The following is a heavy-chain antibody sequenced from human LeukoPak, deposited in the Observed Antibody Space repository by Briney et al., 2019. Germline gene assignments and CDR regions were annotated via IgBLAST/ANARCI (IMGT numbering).Heavy chain of an antibody. CDR2: INHSGST. J-gene: IGHJ6*02. D-gene: IGHD1-26*01. Sequence: SETLSLTCAVYGGSFSAYYWCWIRQPPGKGLEWIGEINHSGSTNYSPSLKSRVTISIDTSKNQFSLKLSSVTAADTAVYYCARGPSGSSSSGPPVWGQGTTVTVSS. V-gene: IGHV4-34*01. CDR3: ARGPSGSSSSGPPV. CDR1: GGSFSAYY.